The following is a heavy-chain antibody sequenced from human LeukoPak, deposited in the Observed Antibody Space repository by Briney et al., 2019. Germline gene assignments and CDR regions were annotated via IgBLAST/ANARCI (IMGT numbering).Heavy chain of an antibody. CDR1: GYSFTTYW. J-gene: IGHJ4*02. D-gene: IGHD3-3*01. V-gene: IGHV5-51*01. Sequence: GESLKISCKGSGYSFTTYWIGWVRQMPGKGLEWMGIIYPDDSEIRYTPSFQGQVTISADKSISTAYLQWSSLKASDTAMYYCARALFWSGYYHFDYWGQGTLVTVSS. CDR2: IYPDDSEI. CDR3: ARALFWSGYYHFDY.